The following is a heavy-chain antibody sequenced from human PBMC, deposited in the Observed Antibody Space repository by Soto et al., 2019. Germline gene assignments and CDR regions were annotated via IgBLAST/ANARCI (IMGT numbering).Heavy chain of an antibody. Sequence: PGGSLRLSCAASGFTFSSYAMSWVRQAPGKGLEWVSGISGSGGSIYYADSVKGRFTISRDNSQNTLFLQMNSLRADDTAVYYCAKDSRPGYSSSWSNYFDYWGPGTLVTVSS. CDR1: GFTFSSYA. CDR2: ISGSGGSI. CDR3: AKDSRPGYSSSWSNYFDY. V-gene: IGHV3-23*01. D-gene: IGHD6-13*01. J-gene: IGHJ4*02.